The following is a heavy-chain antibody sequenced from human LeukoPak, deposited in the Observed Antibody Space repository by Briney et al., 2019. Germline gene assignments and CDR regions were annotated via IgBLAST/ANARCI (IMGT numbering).Heavy chain of an antibody. CDR3: ARDPYSSGWWGYYYYGMDV. V-gene: IGHV3-30-3*01. Sequence: GGSLRLSCAASGFTFSSYAMHWVRQAPGKGLEWVAVISYDGSNKYYADSVKGRFTISRDNSKNTLYLQMNSLRAEDTAVYYCARDPYSSGWWGYYYYGMDVWGQVTTVTVSS. J-gene: IGHJ6*02. CDR1: GFTFSSYA. D-gene: IGHD6-19*01. CDR2: ISYDGSNK.